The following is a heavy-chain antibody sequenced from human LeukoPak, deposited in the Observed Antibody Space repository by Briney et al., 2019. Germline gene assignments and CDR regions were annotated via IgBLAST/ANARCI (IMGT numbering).Heavy chain of an antibody. J-gene: IGHJ4*02. V-gene: IGHV3-21*01. CDR3: ARDLEEAPVYGVGFGELLSNDY. CDR2: ISSSSSYI. D-gene: IGHD3-10*01. Sequence: RSGGSLRLSCAASAFTFSTYAMTWVRQTPGKGLEWVSSISSSSSYIYYADSVKGRFTISRDNAKNSLYLQMNSLRAEDTAVYYCARDLEEAPVYGVGFGELLSNDYWGQGTLVTVSS. CDR1: AFTFSTYA.